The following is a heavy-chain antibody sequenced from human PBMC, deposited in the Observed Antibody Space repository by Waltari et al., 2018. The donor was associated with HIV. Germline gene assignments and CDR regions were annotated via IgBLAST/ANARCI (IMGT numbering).Heavy chain of an antibody. Sequence: QVTLKESGPVLVKPTETLTLTCTVSGFSLSNGRMGVSWIRQPPGKALEWLAHIFSNDEKSYSTSLKTRLTLSKDTSKSQVVLSMTSVDPVDTATYYCARIYFDFWSGDTYYGMDVWGQGTTVTVSS. D-gene: IGHD3-3*01. CDR2: IFSNDEK. CDR3: ARIYFDFWSGDTYYGMDV. J-gene: IGHJ6*02. V-gene: IGHV2-26*01. CDR1: GFSLSNGRMG.